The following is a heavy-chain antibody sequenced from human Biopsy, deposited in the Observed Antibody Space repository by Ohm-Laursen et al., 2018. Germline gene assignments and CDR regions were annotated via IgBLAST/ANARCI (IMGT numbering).Heavy chain of an antibody. Sequence: SSVKVSCKASGGTFSSDIFAWVRQAPGQRPEWMGDVMPFFGAAQYAPKLQGRVSMTADKTTYTAYMELTSLTSEDTAVYFCARHYYDTSGYNWFDPWGQGTLVTVSS. V-gene: IGHV1-69*06. CDR1: GGTFSSDI. CDR3: ARHYYDTSGYNWFDP. J-gene: IGHJ5*02. CDR2: VMPFFGAA. D-gene: IGHD3-22*01.